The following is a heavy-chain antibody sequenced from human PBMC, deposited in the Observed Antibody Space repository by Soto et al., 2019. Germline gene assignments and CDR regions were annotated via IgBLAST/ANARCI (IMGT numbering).Heavy chain of an antibody. V-gene: IGHV3-48*02. CDR3: ARVAIASGGVIAVTYALDV. CDR1: GFTLSSYS. D-gene: IGHD3-16*02. Sequence: GSLRLSCEVSGFTLSSYSMNWVRQAPGKGLEWVSFITSSGSTTYYADSVKGRFTVSRDNVKNSLFLQMNSLRDEDTAVYYCARVAIASGGVIAVTYALDVWGQGT. J-gene: IGHJ6*02. CDR2: ITSSGSTT.